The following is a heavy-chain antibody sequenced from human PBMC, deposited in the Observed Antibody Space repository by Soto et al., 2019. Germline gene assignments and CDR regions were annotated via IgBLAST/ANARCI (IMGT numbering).Heavy chain of an antibody. CDR1: GGSISNYL. CDR2: INYNGNT. CDR3: ARVGVGIEVPGRTQSFDL. D-gene: IGHD6-19*01. Sequence: PSETLSLACMVSGGSISNYLWSWVRQPPEKGPEWLGYINYNGNTNYNPSLKNRATMSLDTSKRESSLKLRSVTPTDTAVYFCARVGVGIEVPGRTQSFDLWGQGTLVTVSS. J-gene: IGHJ4*02. V-gene: IGHV4-59*01.